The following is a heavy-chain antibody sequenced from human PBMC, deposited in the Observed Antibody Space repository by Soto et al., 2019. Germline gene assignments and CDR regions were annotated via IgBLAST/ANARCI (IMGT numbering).Heavy chain of an antibody. Sequence: QVQLVESGGGVVQPGRSLRLSCAASGFTFSSYAMHWVRQAPGKGLEWVAVISYDGSNKYYADSVKGRFTISRDNSKNTLYLQMNSLRAEDKAVYYCAREGRYYDSSGYYPTDFDYWGQGTLVTVSS. V-gene: IGHV3-30-3*01. J-gene: IGHJ4*02. CDR2: ISYDGSNK. CDR3: AREGRYYDSSGYYPTDFDY. D-gene: IGHD3-22*01. CDR1: GFTFSSYA.